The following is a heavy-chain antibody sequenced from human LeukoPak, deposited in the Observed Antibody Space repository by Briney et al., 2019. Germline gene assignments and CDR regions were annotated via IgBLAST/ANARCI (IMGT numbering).Heavy chain of an antibody. J-gene: IGHJ6*03. V-gene: IGHV3-23*01. Sequence: GGSLRLSCAASGFTFSSYAMSWVRQAPGKGLEWVSAISGSGDSTYYADSVKGRFTISRDNSKKTLYLQMNSLTTEDTAVYYCTTVRRHLPIITMVRGEAEYYYYMDVWGKGTTVTISS. D-gene: IGHD3-10*01. CDR3: TTVRRHLPIITMVRGEAEYYYYMDV. CDR2: ISGSGDST. CDR1: GFTFSSYA.